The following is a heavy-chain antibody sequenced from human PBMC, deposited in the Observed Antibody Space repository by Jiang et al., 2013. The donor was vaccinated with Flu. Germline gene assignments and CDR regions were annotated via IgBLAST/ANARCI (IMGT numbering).Heavy chain of an antibody. D-gene: IGHD2-15*01. Sequence: GAEVKKPGESLKISCKGSGYSFTNWWIGWVRLMPGKGLEWMGIIWPSDSDTKYSPTFQGQVTISVDKSTSTAYLQWSSLKASDTAIYYCARHIQSSKWSYFDYWGQGTLVTVSS. J-gene: IGHJ4*02. CDR1: GYSFTNWW. V-gene: IGHV5-51*01. CDR3: ARHIQSSKWSYFDY. CDR2: IWPSDSDT.